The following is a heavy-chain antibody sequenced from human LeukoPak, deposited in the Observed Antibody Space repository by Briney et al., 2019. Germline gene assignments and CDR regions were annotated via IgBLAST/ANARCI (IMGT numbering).Heavy chain of an antibody. CDR3: ARDLPFSGIAAAGYFDY. D-gene: IGHD6-13*01. CDR2: IILIFGTA. CDR1: ACTFSSYA. Sequence: SSVTVSRRASACTFSSYAISWQWLAPGPGPEWKGGIILIFGTATSAQQFQGRVKITTDESTSTAYMERSSLMSEDTAVYYCARDLPFSGIAAAGYFDYWGQGTLVTVSS. V-gene: IGHV1-69*05. J-gene: IGHJ4*02.